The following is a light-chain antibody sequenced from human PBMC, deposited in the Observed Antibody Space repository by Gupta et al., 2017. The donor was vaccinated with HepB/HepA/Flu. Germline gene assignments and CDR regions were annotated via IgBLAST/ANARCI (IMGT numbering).Light chain of an antibody. CDR1: QTITSNY. J-gene: IGKJ5*01. CDR2: GAT. Sequence: EIVLTQSPGTLSLSPGERATLSCRASQTITSNYLAWYQQKPGQAPRLLMYGATSRATGVPDRFSGSGSGTDFTLTISRLEPEDFVVNYCQQYGSSPITFGQGTRLEIK. V-gene: IGKV3-20*01. CDR3: QQYGSSPIT.